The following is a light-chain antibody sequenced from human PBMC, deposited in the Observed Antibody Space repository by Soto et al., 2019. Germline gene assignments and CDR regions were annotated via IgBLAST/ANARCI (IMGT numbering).Light chain of an antibody. V-gene: IGKV3-15*01. CDR1: QSVSSN. Sequence: EIVMTQSPATLSVSPGERATLSCRASQSVSSNLAWYQQKPGQAPRLLIYGASTRATGIPARFSGSGSGTEFALTISSLQSEDFAVYYCQQYINWPTWTFGQGTRVEVK. CDR3: QQYINWPTWT. J-gene: IGKJ1*01. CDR2: GAS.